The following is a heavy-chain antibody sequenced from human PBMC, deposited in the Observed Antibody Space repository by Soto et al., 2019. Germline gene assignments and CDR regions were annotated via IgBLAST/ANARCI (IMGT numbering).Heavy chain of an antibody. CDR3: ARKGRFSSVSFEDDAFDI. D-gene: IGHD6-25*01. CDR2: IYYSGST. J-gene: IGHJ3*02. Sequence: QLQLQESGPGLVKPSETLSLTCTVSGGSISSSSYYWGWIRQPPGKGLEWIGSIYYSGSTYYNPSLKSRVTISVDTSKNQFSLKLSSVTAADTAVYYCARKGRFSSVSFEDDAFDIWGQGTMVTVSS. CDR1: GGSISSSSYY. V-gene: IGHV4-39*01.